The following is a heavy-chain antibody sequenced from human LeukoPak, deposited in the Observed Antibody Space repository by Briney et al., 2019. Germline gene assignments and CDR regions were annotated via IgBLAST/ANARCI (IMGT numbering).Heavy chain of an antibody. V-gene: IGHV3-21*01. Sequence: GGSLRLSCAASGFTFSSYSMNWVRQAPGKGLEWVSSISSSRSYIYYADSVKGRFTISRDNAKNSLYLQMNSLRAEDTAVYYCARDVYYDFWSGVDYWGQGTLVTVSS. J-gene: IGHJ4*02. D-gene: IGHD3-3*01. CDR3: ARDVYYDFWSGVDY. CDR1: GFTFSSYS. CDR2: ISSSRSYI.